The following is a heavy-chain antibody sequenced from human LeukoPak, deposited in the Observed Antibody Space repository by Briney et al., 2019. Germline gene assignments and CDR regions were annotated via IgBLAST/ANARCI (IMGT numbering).Heavy chain of an antibody. CDR3: ARESSSSN. Sequence: GGSLRLSCAASGFTFSSFSMNWVRQAPGKGLEWASSISSTSSYIYYADSVKGRFTISRDNAKNSLYLQMNSLRAEDTAVYYCARESSSSNWGQGTLVTVSS. D-gene: IGHD2-15*01. J-gene: IGHJ4*02. CDR1: GFTFSSFS. CDR2: ISSTSSYI. V-gene: IGHV3-21*01.